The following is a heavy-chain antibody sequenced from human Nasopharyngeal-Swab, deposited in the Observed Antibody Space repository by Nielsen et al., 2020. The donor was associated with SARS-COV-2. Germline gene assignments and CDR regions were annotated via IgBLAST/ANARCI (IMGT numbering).Heavy chain of an antibody. CDR1: GFTFSNYA. Sequence: GESLKISCAASGFTFSNYAMSWVRQAPGKGLEWVSGITASGANTYHADSVKGRFTISRDNSKNMLYLQMISLRADGTAVYYCAKAYSYGSGSSYATFDSWGQGTLVTVSS. V-gene: IGHV3-23*01. J-gene: IGHJ4*02. D-gene: IGHD3-10*01. CDR3: AKAYSYGSGSSYATFDS. CDR2: ITASGANT.